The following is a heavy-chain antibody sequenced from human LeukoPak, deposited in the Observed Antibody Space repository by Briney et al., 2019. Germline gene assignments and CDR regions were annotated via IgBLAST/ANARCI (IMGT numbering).Heavy chain of an antibody. D-gene: IGHD4-17*01. V-gene: IGHV1-69*06. CDR2: IIPIFGTA. Sequence: SVKVSCKASGGTFSSYAISWVRQAPGQGLEWMGGIIPIFGTANYAQKFQGRVTITADKSTSTAYMELSSLGSEDTAVYYCASQTVTRSYYYYYYGMDVWGKGTTVTVSS. CDR1: GGTFSSYA. J-gene: IGHJ6*04. CDR3: ASQTVTRSYYYYYYGMDV.